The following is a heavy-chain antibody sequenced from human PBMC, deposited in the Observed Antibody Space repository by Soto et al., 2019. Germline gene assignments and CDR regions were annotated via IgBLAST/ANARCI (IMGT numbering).Heavy chain of an antibody. J-gene: IGHJ5*02. CDR1: GGTFSSYT. CDR3: ASASLAPPWFDP. Sequence: SVKVSCKASGGTFSSYTISWVRQAPGQGLEWMGRIIPILGIANYAQKFQGRATITADKSTSTAYMELSSLRSEDTAVYYCASASLAPPWFDPWGQGTLVTVSS. CDR2: IIPILGIA. V-gene: IGHV1-69*02.